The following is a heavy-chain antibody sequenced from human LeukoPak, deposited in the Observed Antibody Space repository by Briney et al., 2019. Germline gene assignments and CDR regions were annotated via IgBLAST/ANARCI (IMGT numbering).Heavy chain of an antibody. Sequence: GGSLRLSCAASGFTFGSYGMYWVRQAPGKGLGWVSGIFGSGGSAHYADSVKGRFTISGDNSKNTVYLQMDSLRAEDTATYYCAKTTTGYSSGRYPAWPIDYWGQGTLVTVSS. J-gene: IGHJ4*02. V-gene: IGHV3-23*01. CDR2: IFGSGGSA. CDR1: GFTFGSYG. D-gene: IGHD2-15*01. CDR3: AKTTTGYSSGRYPAWPIDY.